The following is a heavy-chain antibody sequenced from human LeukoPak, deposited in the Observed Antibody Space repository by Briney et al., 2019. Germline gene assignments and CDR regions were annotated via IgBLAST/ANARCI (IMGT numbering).Heavy chain of an antibody. V-gene: IGHV4-4*02. CDR3: ARDLLVVTAIQSY. Sequence: SETLSLTCAVSGGSISSSNWWSWVRQPPGKGLEWIGEIYHSGSTNYNPSLKSRVTISVDKSKNQFSLKLSSVTAADTAVYYCARDLLVVTAIQSYWGQGTLVTVSS. CDR2: IYHSGST. J-gene: IGHJ4*02. D-gene: IGHD2-21*02. CDR1: GGSISSSNW.